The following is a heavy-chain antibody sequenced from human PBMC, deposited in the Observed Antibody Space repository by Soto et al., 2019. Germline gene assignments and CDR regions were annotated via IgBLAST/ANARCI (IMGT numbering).Heavy chain of an antibody. CDR3: ARGLSDYIWGSYRFRVYFQH. D-gene: IGHD3-16*02. V-gene: IGHV1-8*01. CDR1: GYTFTSYD. CDR2: TNPNSGNT. J-gene: IGHJ1*01. Sequence: QVQLVQSGAEVKKPGASVKVSCKASGYTFTSYDINWVRQATGQGLEWMGWTNPNSGNTGYAQNFQGRVTMTRNTSISTPYMELSSLRSEDSAVYYCARGLSDYIWGSYRFRVYFQHWGQGTLVTVSS.